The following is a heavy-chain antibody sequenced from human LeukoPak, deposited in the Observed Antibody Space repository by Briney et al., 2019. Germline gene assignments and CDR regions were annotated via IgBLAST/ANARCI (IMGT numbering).Heavy chain of an antibody. CDR2: ISISSSYI. J-gene: IGHJ4*02. CDR1: GFTFSSYS. D-gene: IGHD6-13*01. V-gene: IGHV3-21*01. CDR3: AAHYSSSWYYFDY. Sequence: GGSLRLSCAASGFTFSSYSMNWVLHAPGKGLLWVSSISISSSYIYYSDSVRGRFTISRDNAKNSLYLQMNSLRAEDTAVYYCAAHYSSSWYYFDYWGQGTLVTVSS.